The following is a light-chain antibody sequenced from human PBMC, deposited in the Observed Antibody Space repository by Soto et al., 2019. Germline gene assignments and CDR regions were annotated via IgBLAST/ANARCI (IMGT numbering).Light chain of an antibody. Sequence: QSALTQPASVSGSPGQSITISCTGTSSDVGGYNSVSWYQQHPGKAPKLMIYDVTNRPSGVSNRFSGSKSGNTASLTISGLQAEGEADYHCCSYTSTSTLGVFGGGTKLTVL. J-gene: IGLJ2*01. V-gene: IGLV2-14*01. CDR2: DVT. CDR3: CSYTSTSTLGV. CDR1: SSDVGGYNS.